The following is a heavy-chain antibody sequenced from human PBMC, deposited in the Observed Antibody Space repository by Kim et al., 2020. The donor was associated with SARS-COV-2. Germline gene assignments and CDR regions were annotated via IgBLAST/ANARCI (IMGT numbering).Heavy chain of an antibody. J-gene: IGHJ4*02. D-gene: IGHD1-26*01. V-gene: IGHV3-23*01. CDR3: AKGGVGVGVSDY. Sequence: YYADSVRGGFTISRDTSKNTLYLQMNSLRAEDTAVYYCAKGGVGVGVSDYWGQGTLVTVSS.